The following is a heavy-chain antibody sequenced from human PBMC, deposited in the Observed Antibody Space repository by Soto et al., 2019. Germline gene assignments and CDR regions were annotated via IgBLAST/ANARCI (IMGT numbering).Heavy chain of an antibody. CDR3: WGSSWFYGMDV. CDR2: IYYSGST. CDR1: GGSISSGGYY. D-gene: IGHD6-13*01. V-gene: IGHV4-31*03. Sequence: QVQLQESGPGLVKPSQTLSLTCTVSGGSISSGGYYWSWIRQHPGKGLEWIGYIYYSGSTYYNPSLKSRVNISVDTSKNQFSLKLSSVTAADTAVYYCWGSSWFYGMDVLGQGTTVTVSS. J-gene: IGHJ6*02.